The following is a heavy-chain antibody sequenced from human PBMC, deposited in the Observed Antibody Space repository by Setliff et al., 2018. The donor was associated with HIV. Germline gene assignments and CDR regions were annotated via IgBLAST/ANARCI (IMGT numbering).Heavy chain of an antibody. Sequence: PSETLSLTCGVSGYSISSDYCWGWIRQPPGKGLEWIGNMCHGGNNNYYNPSLKSRVTISVDTSKDQFSLKLNSVTAADTAVYYCARVVYSGSYYDGYYFDYWGQGTLVTVSS. CDR1: GYSISSDYC. CDR2: MCHGGNNN. V-gene: IGHV4-38-2*01. CDR3: ARVVYSGSYYDGYYFDY. J-gene: IGHJ4*02. D-gene: IGHD1-26*01.